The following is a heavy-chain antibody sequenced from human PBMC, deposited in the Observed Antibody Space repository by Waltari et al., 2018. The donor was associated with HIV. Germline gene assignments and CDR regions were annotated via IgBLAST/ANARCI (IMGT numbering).Heavy chain of an antibody. J-gene: IGHJ4*02. Sequence: EVQLVESGGGLVKPGGSLRLSCAASGFTFSSYSMTWVRQAPGKGLEWVSSISSSSSYIYYADSVKGRFTISRDNAKNSLYLQMNSLRAEDTAVYYCARVDTVTPFDYWGQGTLVTVSS. CDR1: GFTFSSYS. V-gene: IGHV3-21*01. CDR3: ARVDTVTPFDY. D-gene: IGHD4-17*01. CDR2: ISSSSSYI.